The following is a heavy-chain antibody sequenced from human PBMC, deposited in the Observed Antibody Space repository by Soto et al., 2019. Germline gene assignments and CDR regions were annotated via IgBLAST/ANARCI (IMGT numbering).Heavy chain of an antibody. Sequence: GSLRLSCAASGFTFSSYAMSWVRQAPGKGLEWVSAISGSGGSTYYADSVKGRFTISRDNSKNTLYLQMNSLRAEDTAVYYCAKIQNYYDSSGSIDYWGQGTLVTVSS. V-gene: IGHV3-23*01. D-gene: IGHD3-22*01. CDR3: AKIQNYYDSSGSIDY. CDR1: GFTFSSYA. CDR2: ISGSGGST. J-gene: IGHJ4*02.